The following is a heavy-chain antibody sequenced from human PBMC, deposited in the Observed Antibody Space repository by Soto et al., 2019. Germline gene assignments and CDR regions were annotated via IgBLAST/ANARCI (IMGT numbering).Heavy chain of an antibody. Sequence: SETLSVTCTVSGGSISSSSYYWGWIRQPPGKGLEWIGSIYYSGSAYYNPSLKSRVTISVDTSKNQFSLKLSSVTAADTAVYYCARLSTIFDMWGQGTMVIVSS. CDR2: IYYSGSA. CDR3: ARLSTIFDM. CDR1: GGSISSSSYY. V-gene: IGHV4-39*01. J-gene: IGHJ3*02.